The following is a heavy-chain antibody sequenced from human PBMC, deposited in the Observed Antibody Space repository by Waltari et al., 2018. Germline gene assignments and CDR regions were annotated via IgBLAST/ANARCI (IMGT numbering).Heavy chain of an antibody. V-gene: IGHV1-69-2*01. CDR2: GDAEDGET. CDR1: GYTFTDYY. Sequence: EVQLVQSGAEVKKPGATVKISCKVSGYTFTDYYMHWVQQAPGKGLAWMGLGDAEDGETIDAEKFQGRVTITADTATDTAYMELSSLRSEDTAVYYCATSLLSGYDYGYFDYWGQGTLVTVSA. J-gene: IGHJ4*02. CDR3: ATSLLSGYDYGYFDY. D-gene: IGHD3-22*01.